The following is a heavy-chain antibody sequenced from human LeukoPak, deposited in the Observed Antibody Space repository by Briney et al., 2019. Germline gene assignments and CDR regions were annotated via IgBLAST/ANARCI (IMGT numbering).Heavy chain of an antibody. CDR3: ARDVDYGDRHYYYYYYMDV. CDR2: IYTSGSN. J-gene: IGHJ6*03. D-gene: IGHD4-17*01. CDR1: GGSISSYY. V-gene: IGHV4-4*07. Sequence: SGTLSLTCTASGGSISSYYWSWIRQPAGKGLEWIGGIYTSGSNNYNPSLKSRVTMSVDTSKNQFSLKLSSVTAADTAVYYCARDVDYGDRHYYYYYYMDVWGKGTTVTVSS.